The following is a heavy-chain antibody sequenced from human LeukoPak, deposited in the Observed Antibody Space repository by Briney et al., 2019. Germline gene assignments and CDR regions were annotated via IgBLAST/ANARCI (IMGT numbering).Heavy chain of an antibody. J-gene: IGHJ4*02. CDR3: ARGALNAYVWASYRYYFDY. CDR2: IYHSGST. V-gene: IGHV4-30-2*01. Sequence: SETLSLTCALSGCSISSGGYSWSWLRQPPGKFLVGFGYIYHSGSTYYYPSLKSRVTISVDRSKNQFSLKLSSVTAADTAVYYCARGALNAYVWASYRYYFDYWGQGTLVTVSS. D-gene: IGHD3-16*02. CDR1: GCSISSGGYS.